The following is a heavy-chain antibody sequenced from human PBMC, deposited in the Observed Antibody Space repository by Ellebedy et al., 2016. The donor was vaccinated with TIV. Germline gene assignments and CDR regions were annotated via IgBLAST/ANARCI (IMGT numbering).Heavy chain of an antibody. CDR2: IKSKTDGGTT. J-gene: IGHJ3*02. V-gene: IGHV3-15*07. CDR1: GFTFSNAW. Sequence: GESLKISCAASGFTFSNAWMNWVRQAPGKGLEWVGRIKSKTDGGTTDYAAPVKGRFTISRDDSKNTLYLQMNSLKTEDTAVYYCTTDDVLRDAFDIWGQGTMVTVSS. CDR3: TTDDVLRDAFDI. D-gene: IGHD5/OR15-5a*01.